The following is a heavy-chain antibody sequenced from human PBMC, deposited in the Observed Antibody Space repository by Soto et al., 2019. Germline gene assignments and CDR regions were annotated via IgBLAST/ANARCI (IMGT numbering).Heavy chain of an antibody. J-gene: IGHJ4*02. CDR2: INAGNGNT. CDR1: GYTFTGYY. V-gene: IGHV1-3*01. CDR3: GRDGGGVPNNYDSSGYFPFDY. Sequence: ASVKVSCKASGYTFTGYYMHWVRQAPGQRLEWMGWINAGNGNTKYSQKFQGRVTITRDTSANTAYMELRRLRSDDTAVYYCGRDGGGVPNNYDSSGYFPFDYWGQGTLVTVSS. D-gene: IGHD3-22*01.